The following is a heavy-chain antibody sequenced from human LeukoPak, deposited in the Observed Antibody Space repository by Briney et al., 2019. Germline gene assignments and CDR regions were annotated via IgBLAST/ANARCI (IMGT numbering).Heavy chain of an antibody. CDR2: IKQDGSEK. V-gene: IGHV3-7*01. CDR3: ARPKTIFGVVMGAFDI. CDR1: GFTFSSYW. J-gene: IGHJ3*02. D-gene: IGHD3-3*01. Sequence: GGSLRLSCAASGFTFSSYWMSWVRQAPGKGREWVANIKQDGSEKYYVDSVKGRFTISRDNAKNSLYLQMNSLRAEDTAVYYCARPKTIFGVVMGAFDIWGQGTMVTVSS.